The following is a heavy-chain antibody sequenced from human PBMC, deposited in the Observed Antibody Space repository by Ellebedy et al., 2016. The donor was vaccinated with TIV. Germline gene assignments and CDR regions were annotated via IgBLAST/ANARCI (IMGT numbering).Heavy chain of an antibody. V-gene: IGHV1-69*13. CDR2: IIPIFGTA. J-gene: IGHJ6*02. D-gene: IGHD3-10*01. Sequence: AASVKVSCKASGGTFSSYAISWVRQAPGQGLEWMGGIIPIFGTANYAQKFQGGVTITADESTSTAYMELSSLRSDDTAVYYCAREGSGSYRKYYYYYGMDVWGQGATVTVSS. CDR3: AREGSGSYRKYYYYYGMDV. CDR1: GGTFSSYA.